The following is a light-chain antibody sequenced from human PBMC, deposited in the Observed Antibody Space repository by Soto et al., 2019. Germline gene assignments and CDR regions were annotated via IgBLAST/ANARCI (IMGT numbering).Light chain of an antibody. V-gene: IGKV3-15*01. Sequence: EIVMTQSPATLSVSPGERATLSCRASQSVSSNLAWYQQKPGQAPRLLIYGASTRATGIPARFSGSGSGKEFPLTISSLQSEDCAVFYCQQYNNWPPGVTFGPGTKVDIK. CDR3: QQYNNWPPGVT. CDR1: QSVSSN. CDR2: GAS. J-gene: IGKJ3*01.